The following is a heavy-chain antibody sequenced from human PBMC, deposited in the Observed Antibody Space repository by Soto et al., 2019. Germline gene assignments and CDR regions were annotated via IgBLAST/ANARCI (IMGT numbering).Heavy chain of an antibody. V-gene: IGHV3-23*01. CDR3: AKVKLSSSIAARYFDY. Sequence: PGGSLRLSCAASGFTYSSYAMSWVRQAPGKGLEWVSAISGSGGSTYYADSVKGRFTISRDNSKNTLYLQMNSLRAEDTAVYYCAKVKLSSSIAARYFDYWGQGTLVTVSS. J-gene: IGHJ4*02. CDR2: ISGSGGST. D-gene: IGHD6-6*01. CDR1: GFTYSSYA.